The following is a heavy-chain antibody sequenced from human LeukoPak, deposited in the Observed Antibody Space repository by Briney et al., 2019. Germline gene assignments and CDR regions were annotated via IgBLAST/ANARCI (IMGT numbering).Heavy chain of an antibody. Sequence: NPGGSLRLSCAASVFTFNYAWMSWVRQVRGKGLEWVGQTVSEIDGGTTDYATPVKGRFTISRDDSKSTLYLQMNSLKIEDTAVYYCTTDEDWNYARKDVWGQGATVIVSS. CDR3: TTDEDWNYARKDV. CDR2: TVSEIDGGTT. V-gene: IGHV3-15*04. CDR1: VFTFNYAW. D-gene: IGHD1-7*01. J-gene: IGHJ6*02.